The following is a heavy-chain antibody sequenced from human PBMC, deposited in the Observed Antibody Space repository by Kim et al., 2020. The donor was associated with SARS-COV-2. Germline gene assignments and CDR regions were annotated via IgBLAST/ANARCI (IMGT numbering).Heavy chain of an antibody. J-gene: IGHJ4*02. CDR3: AREGIVVVPAAMTV. V-gene: IGHV4-34*13. Sequence: NPSLKSRVTISVDTSTNQFSLKLSSVTAADTAVYYCAREGIVVVPAAMTVWGQGTLVTVSS. D-gene: IGHD2-2*01.